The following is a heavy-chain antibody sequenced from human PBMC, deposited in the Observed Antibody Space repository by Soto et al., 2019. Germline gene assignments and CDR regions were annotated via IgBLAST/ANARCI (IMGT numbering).Heavy chain of an antibody. V-gene: IGHV3-30*18. CDR1: GFTFSSYG. CDR3: AKAAWGSYRSRVDY. Sequence: GGSLRLSCAASGFTFSSYGMHWVRQAPGKGLEWVAVISYDGSNKYYADSVKGRFTISRDNSKNTLYLQMNSLRAEDTAVYYCAKAAWGSYRSRVDYWGQGTLVTVSS. CDR2: ISYDGSNK. D-gene: IGHD3-16*02. J-gene: IGHJ4*02.